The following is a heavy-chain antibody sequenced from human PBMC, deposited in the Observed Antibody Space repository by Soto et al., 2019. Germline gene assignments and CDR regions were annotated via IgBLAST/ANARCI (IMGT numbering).Heavy chain of an antibody. CDR2: ICYIGSA. J-gene: IGHJ4*02. D-gene: IGHD3-10*01. CDR3: ARGSSPKGPIQMTFDY. CDR1: GGTCTSNNCY. V-gene: IGHV4-31*11. Sequence: SETLSLTSAAAGGTCTSNNCYWTCSTHYTGKGVEWIGYICYIGSAYYNPSLKSRTVISADTSGSQFFLTLTSVTAADTAVYYCARGSSPKGPIQMTFDYWGQGALVPVSS.